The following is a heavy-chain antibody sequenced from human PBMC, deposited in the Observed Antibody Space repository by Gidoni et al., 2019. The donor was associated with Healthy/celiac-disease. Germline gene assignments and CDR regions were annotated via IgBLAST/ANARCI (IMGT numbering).Heavy chain of an antibody. D-gene: IGHD2-15*01. CDR2: INPSGGST. J-gene: IGHJ3*02. CDR3: ARGYCSGGSCFTTWDAFDI. Sequence: VQLVQSGAEVKKPGASVSVSCKASGYTFTRYYMHWVRQAPGQGLEWMGIINPSGGSTSYAQKFQGRVTMTRDTSTSTVYMELSSLRSEDTAVYYCARGYCSGGSCFTTWDAFDIWGQGTMVTVSS. CDR1: GYTFTRYY. V-gene: IGHV1-46*01.